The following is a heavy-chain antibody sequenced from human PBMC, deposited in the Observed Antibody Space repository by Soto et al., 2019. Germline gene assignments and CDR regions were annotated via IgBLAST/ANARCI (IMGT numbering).Heavy chain of an antibody. CDR1: GFTFDDYT. CDR3: AKDMMKGGLRFLEWNYYYYGMDV. Sequence: GGSLRLSCAASGFTFDDYTMHWVRQAPGKGLEWVSLISWDGGSTYYADSVKGRFTISRDNSKNSLYLQMNSLRTEDTALYYCAKDMMKGGLRFLEWNYYYYGMDVWGQGTTVTVSS. V-gene: IGHV3-43*01. CDR2: ISWDGGST. J-gene: IGHJ6*02. D-gene: IGHD3-3*01.